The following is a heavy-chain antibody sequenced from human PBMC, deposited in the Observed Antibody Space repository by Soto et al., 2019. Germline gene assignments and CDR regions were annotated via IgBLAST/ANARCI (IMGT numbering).Heavy chain of an antibody. CDR1: GGTFSSYA. CDR3: ARAGYCSGGSCPGDWFDP. CDR2: FIPIFGTA. Sequence: QVQLVQSGAEVKKPGSSVKVSCKASGGTFSSYAISWVRQAPGQGLEWMGGFIPIFGTANYAQKFQGRVTITADESTSTAYMELSSLRSEDTAVYYCARAGYCSGGSCPGDWFDPWGQGTLVTVSS. V-gene: IGHV1-69*12. D-gene: IGHD2-15*01. J-gene: IGHJ5*02.